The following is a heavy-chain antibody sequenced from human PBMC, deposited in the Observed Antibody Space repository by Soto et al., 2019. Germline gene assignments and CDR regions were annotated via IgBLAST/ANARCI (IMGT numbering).Heavy chain of an antibody. CDR3: ARVSAGGTRWFDS. J-gene: IGHJ5*01. V-gene: IGHV4-31*03. Sequence: LTLTSSVLGGSISTGVWYWSWLREQPGKGLEWIGDIYSRGTTSYNPSLGSRATISRDTSKNQVSLKVNSVTAADTAVYYCARVSAGGTRWFDSWGQGIRVTVSS. CDR1: GGSISTGVWY. CDR2: IYSRGTT. D-gene: IGHD6-13*01.